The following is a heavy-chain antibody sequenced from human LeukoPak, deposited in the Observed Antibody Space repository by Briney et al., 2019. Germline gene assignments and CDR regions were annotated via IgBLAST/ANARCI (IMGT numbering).Heavy chain of an antibody. D-gene: IGHD6-19*01. V-gene: IGHV3-33*01. CDR1: GFTFSSYD. J-gene: IGHJ4*02. CDR2: IWYDGSNK. CDR3: ARSYSGFSVVDY. Sequence: PGGSLRLSCAASGFTFSSYDMHWVRQAPGKGLEWVAVIWYDGSNKYYADSVEGRFTISIDNSKNRLYLQMTSMTAEETAVYYCARSYSGFSVVDYWGQGTLVTVSS.